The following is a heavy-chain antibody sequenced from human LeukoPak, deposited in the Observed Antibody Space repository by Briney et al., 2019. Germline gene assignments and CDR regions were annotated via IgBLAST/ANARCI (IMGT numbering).Heavy chain of an antibody. CDR2: ISGSGGST. CDR1: GFTFSSYS. CDR3: ARDHPDSSSWYGGYYYGMDV. V-gene: IGHV3-21*01. D-gene: IGHD6-13*01. J-gene: IGHJ6*02. Sequence: GGSLRLSCAASGFTFSSYSMSWVRQAPGKGLEWVSAISGSGGSTYYADSVKGRFTISRDNAKNSLYLQMNSLRAEDTAVYYCARDHPDSSSWYGGYYYGMDVWGQGTTVTVSS.